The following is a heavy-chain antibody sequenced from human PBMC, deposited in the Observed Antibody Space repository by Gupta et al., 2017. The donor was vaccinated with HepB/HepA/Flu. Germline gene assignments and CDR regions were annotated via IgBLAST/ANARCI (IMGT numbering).Heavy chain of an antibody. CDR2: ISSSGTYI. CDR1: AFTFSNDY. Sequence: EVQLVESGGGLVKPGGSLRLSCAASAFTFSNDYMTWVRQAPGKGLGWFSSISSSGTYIFYADSVKGRFTISRDNAKKSLYLQMNSLRAEDTAVYYCARDDDYGDYVGPNAFDIWGQGTMVTFSS. CDR3: ARDDDYGDYVGPNAFDI. V-gene: IGHV3-21*01. D-gene: IGHD4-17*01. J-gene: IGHJ3*02.